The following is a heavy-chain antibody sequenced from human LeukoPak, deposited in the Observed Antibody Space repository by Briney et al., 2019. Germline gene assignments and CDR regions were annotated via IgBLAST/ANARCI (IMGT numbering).Heavy chain of an antibody. J-gene: IGHJ4*02. CDR3: FLYCGGDCDY. Sequence: PGGSLRLPCAASGFTFSNAWMSWVRQAPGKGLEWVGRIKSKTDGGTTDYAAPVKGRFTISRDDSKNTLYLQMNSLKTEDTAVYYCFLYCGGDCDYWGQGTLVTVSS. D-gene: IGHD2-21*01. V-gene: IGHV3-15*01. CDR2: IKSKTDGGTT. CDR1: GFTFSNAW.